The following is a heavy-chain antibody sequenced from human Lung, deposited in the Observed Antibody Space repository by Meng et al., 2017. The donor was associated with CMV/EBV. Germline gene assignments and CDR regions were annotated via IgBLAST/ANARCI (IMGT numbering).Heavy chain of an antibody. CDR2: ITGSGGST. CDR3: AKSFSSSWYREYYDY. D-gene: IGHD6-13*01. J-gene: IGHJ4*02. Sequence: GGSLRLSCAASGFTFSSFAMSWVRKAPGKGLEWVSAITGSGGSTYYADSVRGRSTISRDNSKNTLYLQLNSLRAEDTAVYYCAKSFSSSWYREYYDYWGQGTLVTVSS. V-gene: IGHV3-23*01. CDR1: GFTFSSFA.